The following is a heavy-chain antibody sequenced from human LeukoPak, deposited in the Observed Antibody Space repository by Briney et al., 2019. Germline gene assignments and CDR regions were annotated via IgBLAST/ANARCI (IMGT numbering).Heavy chain of an antibody. CDR1: GGSFRGYS. D-gene: IGHD5-18*01. V-gene: IGHV4-34*01. CDR2: INHSGST. CDR3: ARSEYGYGADAFDI. Sequence: SETLTLPCAVYGGSFRGYSWSWIRQPPGKGLEWLDEINHSGSTDYNPSLKSRVTISVDTSKNQFSLKLSSVTAADTAVYYCARSEYGYGADAFDIWGQGTMVTVSS. J-gene: IGHJ3*02.